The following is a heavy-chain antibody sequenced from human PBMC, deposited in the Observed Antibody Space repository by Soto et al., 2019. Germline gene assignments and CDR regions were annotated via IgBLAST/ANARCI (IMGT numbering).Heavy chain of an antibody. CDR2: IIPIFGTA. D-gene: IGHD5-12*01. V-gene: IGHV1-69*12. CDR3: AREGRDGYNTNWYFDL. J-gene: IGHJ2*01. CDR1: GCTFSRSA. Sequence: QVQLVQSGAEVKKPGSSVKVSCKASGCTFSRSAISWVRQAPGQGLEWMGGIIPIFGTANYAEKFQGRVTITADESTSTAYMELSSLRSEDTAVYSCAREGRDGYNTNWYFDLWGRGTLVTVSS.